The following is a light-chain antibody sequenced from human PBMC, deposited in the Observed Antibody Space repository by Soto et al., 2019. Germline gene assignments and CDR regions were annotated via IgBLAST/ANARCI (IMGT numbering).Light chain of an antibody. CDR3: QSYDRSLRTYV. Sequence: QSVLTQPPSASGTPGQRVTISCSGSSSNIGSNTVNWYQQLPGTAPTLLIYYNNQRPSGVPDRFSGSKSGTSASLAITGLQAEDEADYFCQSYDRSLRTYVFGTATKVTVL. CDR2: YNN. J-gene: IGLJ1*01. CDR1: SSNIGSNT. V-gene: IGLV1-44*01.